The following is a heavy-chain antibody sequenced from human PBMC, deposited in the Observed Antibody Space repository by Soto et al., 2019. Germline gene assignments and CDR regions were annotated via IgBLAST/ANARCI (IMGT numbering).Heavy chain of an antibody. CDR2: IYPGDSDT. V-gene: IGHV5-51*01. CDR1: GYSFTSYW. D-gene: IGHD2-2*01. CDR3: ARLLGYCSSTSCYSISGYYYYMDV. Sequence: GESLKICCKGSGYSFTSYWIGWVRQMPGKGLEWMGIIYPGDSDTRYSPSFQGQVTISADKSISTAYLQWSSLKASDTAMYYCARLLGYCSSTSCYSISGYYYYMDVWGKGTTVTVSS. J-gene: IGHJ6*03.